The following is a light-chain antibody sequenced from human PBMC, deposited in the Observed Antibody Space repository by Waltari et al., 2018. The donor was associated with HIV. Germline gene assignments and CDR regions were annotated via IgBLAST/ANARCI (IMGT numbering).Light chain of an antibody. CDR1: QSLLHSNGYTY. CDR2: LGS. CDR3: MQALQTPFT. V-gene: IGKV2-28*01. Sequence: DIVMTQSPLSLPVTTGEPASISCRPSQSLLHSNGYTYLDWYLQKPGQSPQLLIYLGSNRASGVPDRFSGSGSGTDFTLKISRVEAEDVGVYYCMQALQTPFTFGPGTKVDIK. J-gene: IGKJ3*01.